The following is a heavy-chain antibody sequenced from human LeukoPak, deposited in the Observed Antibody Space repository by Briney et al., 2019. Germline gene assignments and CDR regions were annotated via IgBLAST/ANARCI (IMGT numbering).Heavy chain of an antibody. J-gene: IGHJ6*03. CDR1: GYTFTSYD. Sequence: GAPVKVSCKASGYTFTSYDINWVRQATGQGLEWMGWMNPNSGNTGYAQKFQGRVTMTRNTSISTAYMELSSLRSEDTAVYYCARDYPSYGDYLYYYYYMDVWGKGTTVTVSS. CDR2: MNPNSGNT. V-gene: IGHV1-8*01. D-gene: IGHD4-17*01. CDR3: ARDYPSYGDYLYYYYYMDV.